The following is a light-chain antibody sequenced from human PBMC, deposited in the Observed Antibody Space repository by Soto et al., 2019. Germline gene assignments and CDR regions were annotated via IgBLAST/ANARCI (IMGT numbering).Light chain of an antibody. CDR2: KAS. V-gene: IGKV1-5*03. CDR3: QNYNSYSEA. Sequence: DIQMTQSPSTLSGSVGARVTITCRASQTISSWLAWYQQKPGKAPKLLIYKASTLKSGVPSRFSGSGSGTEFTLTISSLQPDDFATYYCQNYNSYSEAFGQGTKVERK. CDR1: QTISSW. J-gene: IGKJ1*01.